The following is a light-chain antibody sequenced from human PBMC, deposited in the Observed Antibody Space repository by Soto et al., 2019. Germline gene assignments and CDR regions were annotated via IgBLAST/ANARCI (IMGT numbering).Light chain of an antibody. J-gene: IGKJ3*01. CDR2: AAS. Sequence: DIQMTQSPSSLSASVGDRVTITCRASQSIGIYLNWYQQEPGKAPKLLIYAASTLQSGVPLRFSGSGSGTEFTLSIGSLQPEDFAAYFCQQSCTTPFTFGPGTKVDIK. CDR3: QQSCTTPFT. V-gene: IGKV1-39*01. CDR1: QSIGIY.